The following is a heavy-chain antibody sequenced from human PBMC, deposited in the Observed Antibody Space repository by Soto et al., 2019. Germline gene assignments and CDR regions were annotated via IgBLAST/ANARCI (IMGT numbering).Heavy chain of an antibody. Sequence: SETLSLTCTVSGGSVSSGSYYWRWIRQPTGKGLEWIGYIYYSGSTNYNPSLKSRVTISVDTSKNQFSLKLSSVTAADTAVYYCARDHIAAAGGGYYYYGMDVWGQGTTVTVS. CDR2: IYYSGST. CDR3: ARDHIAAAGGGYYYYGMDV. D-gene: IGHD6-13*01. CDR1: GGSVSSGSYY. V-gene: IGHV4-61*01. J-gene: IGHJ6*02.